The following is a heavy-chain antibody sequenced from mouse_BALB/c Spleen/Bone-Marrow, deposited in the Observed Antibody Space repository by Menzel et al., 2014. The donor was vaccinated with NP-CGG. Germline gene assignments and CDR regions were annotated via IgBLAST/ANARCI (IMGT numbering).Heavy chain of an antibody. CDR3: VRSTGAMDY. Sequence: QVQLKDSGAELAKPGASVKMSCEASGYTFTSYWMHWVKQRPGQGLEWIGYINPSTGYTEYSQKFKDKATLTADKSSSTAYMQLSSLTSEDSAVYYCVRSTGAMDYWGQGTSVTVSS. CDR1: GYTFTSYW. J-gene: IGHJ4*01. V-gene: IGHV1-7*01. D-gene: IGHD3-2*01. CDR2: INPSTGYT.